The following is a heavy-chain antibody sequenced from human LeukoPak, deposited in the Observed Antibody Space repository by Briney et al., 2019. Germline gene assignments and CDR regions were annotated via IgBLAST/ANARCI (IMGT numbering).Heavy chain of an antibody. V-gene: IGHV4-39*07. Sequence: PSETLSLTCTVSGGSISSSSYYWGWIRQPPGKGLEWIGSIYYSGSTYYNPSLKSRVTISVDTSKNQFSLKLSSVTAADTAVYYCATTNSRAGYYYYYGMDVWGQGTTVTVSS. CDR3: ATTNSRAGYYYYYGMDV. CDR1: GGSISSSSYY. J-gene: IGHJ6*02. D-gene: IGHD4-23*01. CDR2: IYYSGST.